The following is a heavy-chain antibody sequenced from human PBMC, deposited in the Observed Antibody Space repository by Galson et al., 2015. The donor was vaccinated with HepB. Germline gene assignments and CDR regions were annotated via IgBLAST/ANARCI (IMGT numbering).Heavy chain of an antibody. V-gene: IGHV3-23*01. Sequence: SLRLSCAASGFTFDDYAMHWVRQAPGKGLEWVSVLRGNGVRTYYADSVKGRFTISRDNSNNTLFLEMHSLRADDTAVYYCAKDYSGSGRLLEFDPWGQGTLVTVSS. CDR2: LRGNGVRT. CDR3: AKDYSGSGRLLEFDP. CDR1: GFTFDDYA. J-gene: IGHJ5*02. D-gene: IGHD3-10*01.